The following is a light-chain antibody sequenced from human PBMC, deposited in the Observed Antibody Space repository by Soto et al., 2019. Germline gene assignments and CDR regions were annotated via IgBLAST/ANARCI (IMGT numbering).Light chain of an antibody. CDR2: RND. CDR3: AAWDDSLSAVV. J-gene: IGLJ2*01. CDR1: SSNIGSNY. V-gene: IGLV1-47*01. Sequence: QSVLTQPPSASGTPGQRATIPFSGRSSNIGSNYVYWYQQLPGSAPKLLIYRNDQRPSGVPDRFSASKSGTAASLAISGLRSEDEADYHCAAWDDSLSAVVFGGGTQLTVL.